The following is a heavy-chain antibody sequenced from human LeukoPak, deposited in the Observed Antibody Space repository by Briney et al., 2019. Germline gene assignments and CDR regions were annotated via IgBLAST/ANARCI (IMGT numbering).Heavy chain of an antibody. Sequence: ASVKVSCKASGYTFTGYYMHWVRQAPGQGLEWMGWINPNSGGTNYAQKFQGRVTMTRDTSISTAYMELSRLRSDDTAVYYCARTAGYYYGSGSGWGVYWGQGTLVTVSS. CDR1: GYTFTGYY. V-gene: IGHV1-2*02. J-gene: IGHJ4*02. CDR3: ARTAGYYYGSGSGWGVY. D-gene: IGHD3-10*01. CDR2: INPNSGGT.